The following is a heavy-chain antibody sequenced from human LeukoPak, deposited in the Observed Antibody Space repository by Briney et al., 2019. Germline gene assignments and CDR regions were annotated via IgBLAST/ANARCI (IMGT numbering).Heavy chain of an antibody. V-gene: IGHV1-24*01. CDR1: GYTLTELS. J-gene: IGHJ4*02. CDR2: FDPEDGET. D-gene: IGHD5-18*01. Sequence: GASVKVSCKVSGYTLTELSMHWVRQAPGKGLEWMGGFDPEDGETIYAQKFQGRVTMTEDTFTDTAYMELSSLRSEDTAVYYCATSDTAMLIFDYWGQGTLVTVSS. CDR3: ATSDTAMLIFDY.